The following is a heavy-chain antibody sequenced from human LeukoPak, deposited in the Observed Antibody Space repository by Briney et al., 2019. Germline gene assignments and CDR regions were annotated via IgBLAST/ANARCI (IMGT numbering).Heavy chain of an antibody. Sequence: GGSLRLSCAASGFTFSSYAMSWVRQAPGKRREWVSAISGSGGSTYYADSVKGRFTISRDNSKNPLYLQMNSLRAEDTAVYYCAKAPYYGSGSSFYYFDYWGQGTLVTVSS. J-gene: IGHJ4*02. V-gene: IGHV3-23*01. D-gene: IGHD3-10*01. CDR1: GFTFSSYA. CDR3: AKAPYYGSGSSFYYFDY. CDR2: ISGSGGST.